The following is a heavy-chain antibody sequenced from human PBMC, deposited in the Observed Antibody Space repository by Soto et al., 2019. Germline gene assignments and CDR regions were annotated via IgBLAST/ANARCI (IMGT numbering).Heavy chain of an antibody. CDR1: SGAINSDY. Sequence: SETLSLTCTVSSGAINSDYWGWIRQSPGKGLEWIGYMTYEGRTHCNPSLKSRVTISKDTSNQFSLTLTSVTAADTAVYYCARALPYSSGWYIDYWGQGTLVTVSS. CDR3: ARALPYSSGWYIDY. D-gene: IGHD6-19*01. J-gene: IGHJ4*02. CDR2: MTYEGRT. V-gene: IGHV4-59*12.